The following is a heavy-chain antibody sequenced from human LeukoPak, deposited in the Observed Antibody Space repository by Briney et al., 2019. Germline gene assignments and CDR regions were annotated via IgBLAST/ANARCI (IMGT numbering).Heavy chain of an antibody. Sequence: LPGGSLRLSCAASGFTFSSYAMHWVRQAPGKGLEYVSAISSNGGSTYYANSVKGRFTISRDNSKNTLYLQMGSLRAEDTAVYYCAKDGRYGGSYHVSVAYFDYWGQGTLVTVSS. V-gene: IGHV3-64*01. CDR2: ISSNGGST. J-gene: IGHJ4*02. D-gene: IGHD1-26*01. CDR1: GFTFSSYA. CDR3: AKDGRYGGSYHVSVAYFDY.